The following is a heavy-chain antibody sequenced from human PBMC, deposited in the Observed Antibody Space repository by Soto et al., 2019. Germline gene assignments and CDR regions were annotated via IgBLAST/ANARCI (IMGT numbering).Heavy chain of an antibody. V-gene: IGHV3-33*01. CDR3: ARDDNYYDSRNEFDY. CDR1: GFTFSSYG. J-gene: IGHJ4*02. D-gene: IGHD3-22*01. Sequence: QVQLVESGGGVVQPGRSLRLSCAASGFTFSSYGMHWVRQAPGKGLEWVAVIWYDGSNKYYADSVKGRFTISRDNSKNTLYLQMNSLRAEDTAVYYCARDDNYYDSRNEFDYWGQGTLVTVSS. CDR2: IWYDGSNK.